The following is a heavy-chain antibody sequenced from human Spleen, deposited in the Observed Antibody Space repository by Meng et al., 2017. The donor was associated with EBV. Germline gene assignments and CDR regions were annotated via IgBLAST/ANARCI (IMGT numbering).Heavy chain of an antibody. J-gene: IGHJ4*02. CDR2: INHSGIT. CDR3: ASNIKVPRY. Sequence: QLQRGGAGLLKPSETLSLTCAVYGGSFSDYYWTWIRQPPGMGLEWIGEINHSGITSYNPSLRSRVTISVDTSKNQFSLKLTSVTAADTAVYYCASNIKVPRYWGQGTLVTVSS. D-gene: IGHD2/OR15-2a*01. V-gene: IGHV4-34*01. CDR1: GGSFSDYY.